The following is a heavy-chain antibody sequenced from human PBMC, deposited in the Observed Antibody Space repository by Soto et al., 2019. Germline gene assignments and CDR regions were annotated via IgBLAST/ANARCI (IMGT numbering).Heavy chain of an antibody. CDR1: GYTFTSYA. J-gene: IGHJ6*02. D-gene: IGHD3-3*01. Sequence: ASVKVSCKASGYTFTSYAMHWVRQAPGQRLEWMGWINAGNGNTKYSQKFQGRVTITRDTSASTAYMELSSLRSEDTAVYYCASQGAAARITIFGVAIWAYYVLAVWGQGTTVTGSS. V-gene: IGHV1-3*01. CDR2: INAGNGNT. CDR3: ASQGAAARITIFGVAIWAYYVLAV.